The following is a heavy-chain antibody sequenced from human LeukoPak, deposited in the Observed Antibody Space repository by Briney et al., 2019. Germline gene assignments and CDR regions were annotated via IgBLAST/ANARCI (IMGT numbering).Heavy chain of an antibody. Sequence: GGSLRLSCGASGFIFRNYAMSWVRQAPGEGLEWVSGISDNGGGRCYADSVKGRFTISRDNSKNMLYLQMNSLRAEDTAVYYCAKESGALGAPLYDYWGRGILVTASS. CDR1: GFIFRNYA. J-gene: IGHJ4*02. CDR2: ISDNGGGR. D-gene: IGHD4/OR15-4a*01. V-gene: IGHV3-23*01. CDR3: AKESGALGAPLYDY.